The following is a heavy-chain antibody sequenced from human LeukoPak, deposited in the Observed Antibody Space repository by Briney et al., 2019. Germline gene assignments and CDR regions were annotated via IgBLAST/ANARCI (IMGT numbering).Heavy chain of an antibody. J-gene: IGHJ3*02. Sequence: GASVKVSCKASGYTFTSYDINWVRQATGQGPEWMGWMNPNSGNTGYAQKFQGRVTITRNTSISTAYMELSSLRSEDTAVYYCAREDIAALVAFDIWGQGTMVTVSS. D-gene: IGHD6-13*01. CDR2: MNPNSGNT. CDR3: AREDIAALVAFDI. V-gene: IGHV1-8*03. CDR1: GYTFTSYD.